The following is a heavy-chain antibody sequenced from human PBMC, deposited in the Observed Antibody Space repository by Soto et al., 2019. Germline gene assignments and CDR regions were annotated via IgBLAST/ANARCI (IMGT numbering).Heavy chain of an antibody. CDR2: MNTNTGNT. V-gene: IGHV1-8*01. D-gene: IGHD3-3*01. CDR3: ARVVRFFGGHAGY. Sequence: ASVKVSCKTSGYTFTEFDINWVRQAPGQGLEWMGWMNTNTGNTGYAQKSQGRVTMTRDTSISTAYMELRRLRSEDTAVYYCARVVRFFGGHAGYWGQGTLVTASS. CDR1: GYTFTEFD. J-gene: IGHJ4*02.